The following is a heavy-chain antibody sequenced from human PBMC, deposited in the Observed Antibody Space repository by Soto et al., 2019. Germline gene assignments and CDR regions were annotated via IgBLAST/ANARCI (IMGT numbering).Heavy chain of an antibody. V-gene: IGHV3-7*01. J-gene: IGHJ4*02. D-gene: IGHD6-13*01. CDR2: IKQDGSEK. Sequence: AGGSLRLSCAASGFAFSSYWMSWVRQAPGKGLEWVANIKQDGSEKYYVDSVKGRFTISRDNAKNSLYLQMDSLRAEDTAVYYCARDDSSSWFEAVDYWGQGTLVTVSS. CDR1: GFAFSSYW. CDR3: ARDDSSSWFEAVDY.